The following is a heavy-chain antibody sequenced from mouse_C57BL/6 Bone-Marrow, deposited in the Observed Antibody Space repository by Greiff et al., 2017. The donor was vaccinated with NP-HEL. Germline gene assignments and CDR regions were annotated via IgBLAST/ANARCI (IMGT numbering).Heavy chain of an antibody. V-gene: IGHV1-59*01. D-gene: IGHD2-3*01. CDR3: ARCDGPFDY. Sequence: QVQLQQPGAELVRPGTSVKLSCKASGYTFTSYWMHWVKQRPGQGLEWIGVIDPSDSYTNYNQKFKGKATLTVDTSSSTAYMQLSSLTSEDSAVYYCARCDGPFDYWGQGTTLTVSS. J-gene: IGHJ2*01. CDR2: IDPSDSYT. CDR1: GYTFTSYW.